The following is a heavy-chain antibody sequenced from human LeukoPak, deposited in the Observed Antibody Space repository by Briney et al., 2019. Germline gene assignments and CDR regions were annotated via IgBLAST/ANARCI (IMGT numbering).Heavy chain of an antibody. CDR3: AREGGFFRPLDY. Sequence: PSETLSLTCGVSGGSVTSTNWWTWVRRPPGKGLEWIGEVHLDGRTNYNPSLKSRLTMSVDLSENHISLKLTSVTAADTAVYYCAREGGFFRPLDYSGQGTLVTVSS. J-gene: IGHJ4*02. CDR1: GGSVTSTNW. D-gene: IGHD3-3*01. CDR2: VHLDGRT. V-gene: IGHV4-4*02.